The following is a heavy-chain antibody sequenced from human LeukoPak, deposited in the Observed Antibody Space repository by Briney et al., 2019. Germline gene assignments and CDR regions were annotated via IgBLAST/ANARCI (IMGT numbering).Heavy chain of an antibody. CDR3: ARQGSGLDY. D-gene: IGHD3-10*01. Sequence: ASVKVSCKASGYXFTSYYLHWVRQAPGQGLEWMGWINPNSGDTHYAQKFQGRVTMTSDTSISTAYMELSRLKSDDAAIYYCARQGSGLDYWGQGTLVTVSS. CDR1: GYXFTSYY. V-gene: IGHV1-2*02. CDR2: INPNSGDT. J-gene: IGHJ4*02.